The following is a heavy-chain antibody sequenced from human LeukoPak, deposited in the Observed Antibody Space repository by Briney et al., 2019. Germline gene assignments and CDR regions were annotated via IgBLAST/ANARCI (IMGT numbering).Heavy chain of an antibody. Sequence: SQTLSLTCTVSGGSISSGGYYWSWIRQHPGKGLEWIGYIYYSGSTYYNPSLKSRVTISVDTSKNQFSLKLSSVTAADTAVYYCARVAGIPYYYDSSGPWDYWGQGTLVTVSS. CDR1: GGSISSGGYY. D-gene: IGHD3-22*01. J-gene: IGHJ4*02. CDR2: IYYSGST. V-gene: IGHV4-31*03. CDR3: ARVAGIPYYYDSSGPWDY.